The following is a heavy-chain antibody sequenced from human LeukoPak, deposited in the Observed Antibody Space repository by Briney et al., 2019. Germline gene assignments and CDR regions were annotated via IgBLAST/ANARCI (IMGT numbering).Heavy chain of an antibody. Sequence: SETRSLTCTVSGGSISSYYWSWIRQPPGKGLEWIGYIYYSGSTNFNPSLKSRVTISVDTSKNQFSLKLSSVTAADTAVYYCARGGLEYQLLSYFDYWGQGILVTVSS. J-gene: IGHJ4*02. CDR1: GGSISSYY. V-gene: IGHV4-59*01. D-gene: IGHD2-2*01. CDR3: ARGGLEYQLLSYFDY. CDR2: IYYSGST.